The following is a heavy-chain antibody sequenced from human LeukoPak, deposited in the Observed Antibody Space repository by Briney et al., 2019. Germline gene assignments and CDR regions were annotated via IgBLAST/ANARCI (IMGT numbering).Heavy chain of an antibody. Sequence: GGSLRLSCAASGFTFSSYCMSWVRQSPGKGLEWVANIKQDGSEKYYVDSVKGRFTISRDNAKNSLYLQMNSLRAEDTAVYYCARVFGYFGSGSADYWGQGALVTVSS. V-gene: IGHV3-7*01. J-gene: IGHJ4*02. CDR3: ARVFGYFGSGSADY. CDR2: IKQDGSEK. D-gene: IGHD3-10*01. CDR1: GFTFSSYC.